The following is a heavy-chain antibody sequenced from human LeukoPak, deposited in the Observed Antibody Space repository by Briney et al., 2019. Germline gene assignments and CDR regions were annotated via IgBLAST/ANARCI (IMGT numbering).Heavy chain of an antibody. CDR2: ISYDGSNK. D-gene: IGHD5-24*01. CDR1: GFTFSSYG. V-gene: IGHV3-30*18. CDR3: AKDIRDGYNYVFDY. J-gene: IGHJ4*02. Sequence: PGRSLTLSCAASGFTFSSYGMHWVRQAPGKGLEWVAVISYDGSNKYYADSVKGRFTISRDNSKNTLYLQMNSLRAEDTAVYYCAKDIRDGYNYVFDYWGQGTLVTVSS.